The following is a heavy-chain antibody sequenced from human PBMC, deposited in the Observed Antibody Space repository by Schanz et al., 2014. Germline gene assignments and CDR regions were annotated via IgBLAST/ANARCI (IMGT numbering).Heavy chain of an antibody. Sequence: QVLLVQSGAEVKQPGASVKVSCKASGYTFTAYYMHWVRQAPGQGLEWMGRINPNSGGTNYAQKFQGRVTMTRDTSISTAYMELSRLKSDDTAVYYCARALFGSGHGDVWGQGTTVTVSS. CDR3: ARALFGSGHGDV. CDR1: GYTFTAYY. J-gene: IGHJ6*02. V-gene: IGHV1-2*06. D-gene: IGHD3-10*01. CDR2: INPNSGGT.